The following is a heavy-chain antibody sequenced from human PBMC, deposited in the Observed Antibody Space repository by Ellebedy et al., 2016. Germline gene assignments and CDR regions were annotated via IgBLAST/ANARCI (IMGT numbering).Heavy chain of an antibody. Sequence: GGSLRLSXAASGFTFSSYSMNWVRQAPGKGLEWVSYISSSSSTIYYADSVKGRFTISRDNAKNSLYLQMNSLRAEDTAVYYCARSMFGTQPDYWGQGTLVTVSS. V-gene: IGHV3-48*04. CDR3: ARSMFGTQPDY. D-gene: IGHD3-10*02. CDR1: GFTFSSYS. J-gene: IGHJ4*02. CDR2: ISSSSSTI.